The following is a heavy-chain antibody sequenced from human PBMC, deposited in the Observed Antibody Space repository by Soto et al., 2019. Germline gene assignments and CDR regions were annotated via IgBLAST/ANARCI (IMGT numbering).Heavy chain of an antibody. Sequence: QEQLVQSGAEVKEPGASVKVSCKASGYTFINYYIHWVRQAPGKGLEWMAIINPMGGSTNYAQEFQGRVTLTSDTSTSTVYMELSSLRFEDTALFYCASDLAAGDLCGQGTLVTVSS. CDR2: INPMGGST. V-gene: IGHV1-46*01. D-gene: IGHD6-13*01. CDR1: GYTFINYY. CDR3: ASDLAAGDL. J-gene: IGHJ5*02.